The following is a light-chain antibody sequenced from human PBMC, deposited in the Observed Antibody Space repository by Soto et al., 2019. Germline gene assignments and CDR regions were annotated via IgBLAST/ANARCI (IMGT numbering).Light chain of an antibody. CDR3: GSWDSSLGAYV. Sequence: QSVLTQSPSVSAAPGQKVTISCSGSSSNIGGNSVSWYQQLPGTAPKLLIYDDNKRPSGIPDRFSGSKSGTSATLGITGFQTGDEADYYCGSWDSSLGAYVFGTGTKVTVL. CDR1: SSNIGGNS. V-gene: IGLV1-51*01. J-gene: IGLJ1*01. CDR2: DDN.